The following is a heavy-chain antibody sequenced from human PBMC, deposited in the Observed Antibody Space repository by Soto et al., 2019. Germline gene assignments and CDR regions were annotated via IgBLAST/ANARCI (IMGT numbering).Heavy chain of an antibody. CDR1: GGSISSGDYY. V-gene: IGHV4-30-4*01. J-gene: IGHJ4*02. D-gene: IGHD4-4*01. CDR2: IYYSGST. CDR3: AAWNQYSNYHIRPSYYFDY. Sequence: SETLSLTCTASGGSISSGDYYWSWIRQPPGKGLEWIGYIYYSGSTYYNPSLKSRVTISVDTSKNQFSLKLSSVTAADTAVYYCAAWNQYSNYHIRPSYYFDYWGQGTLVTVSS.